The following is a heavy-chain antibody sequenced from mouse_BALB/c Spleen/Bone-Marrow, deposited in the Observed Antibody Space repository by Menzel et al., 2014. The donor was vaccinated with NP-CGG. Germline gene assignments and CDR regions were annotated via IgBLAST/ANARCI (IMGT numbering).Heavy chain of an antibody. CDR2: IDPANGNT. CDR3: ASYVYGYYFDY. Sequence: VQLKESGAELVKPGASVKLSCTASGFNVKDTYIHWVKQRPEQGLEWIGRIDPANGNTKYVPKFQGKATITADTSSNTAYLQLSSLTSEDTAVYYCASYVYGYYFDYWGQGTTLTVSS. J-gene: IGHJ2*01. V-gene: IGHV14-3*02. D-gene: IGHD2-2*01. CDR1: GFNVKDTY.